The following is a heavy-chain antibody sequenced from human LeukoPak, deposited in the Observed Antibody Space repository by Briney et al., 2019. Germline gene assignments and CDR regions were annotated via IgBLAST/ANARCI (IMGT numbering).Heavy chain of an antibody. Sequence: PSETLSLTCAVYGGSFSGYYWSWIRQPPGKGLEWIGEINHSGSTNYNPSLKSRVTISVDTSKNQFSLKLSSVTAADTAVYYCARASNCSGGSCYPYIYRIFDYWGQGTLVTVSS. CDR2: INHSGST. CDR3: ARASNCSGGSCYPYIYRIFDY. V-gene: IGHV4-34*01. CDR1: GGSFSGYY. D-gene: IGHD2-15*01. J-gene: IGHJ4*02.